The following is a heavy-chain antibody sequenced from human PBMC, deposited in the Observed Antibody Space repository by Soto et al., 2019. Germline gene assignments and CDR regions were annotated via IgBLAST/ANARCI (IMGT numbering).Heavy chain of an antibody. V-gene: IGHV3-48*03. CDR3: ARGYCTSSACHWNFDY. D-gene: IGHD2-8*02. CDR1: GFTFSSNA. J-gene: IGHJ4*02. Sequence: GRSLRLSCAASGFTFSSNAMSWVRQAPGKGLEWVSDITSTGSTRYYAGSVKGRFTISRDNAKNSRYLQMNSLCAQETAVYYCARGYCTSSACHWNFDYWGQGTLVTVSS. CDR2: ITSTGSTR.